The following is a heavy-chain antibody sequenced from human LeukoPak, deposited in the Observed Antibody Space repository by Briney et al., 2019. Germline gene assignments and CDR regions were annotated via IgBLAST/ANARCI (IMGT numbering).Heavy chain of an antibody. CDR2: IYYSGST. J-gene: IGHJ4*02. V-gene: IGHV4-59*01. D-gene: IGHD5-18*01. Sequence: SETLSLTCTVSGGSISSYYWSWIRQPPGKGLEWIGYIYYSGSTNYNPSLKSRVTISVDTPKNQFSLKLSSVTAADTAVYYCARESRGYSYGAYFDYWGQGTLVTVSS. CDR1: GGSISSYY. CDR3: ARESRGYSYGAYFDY.